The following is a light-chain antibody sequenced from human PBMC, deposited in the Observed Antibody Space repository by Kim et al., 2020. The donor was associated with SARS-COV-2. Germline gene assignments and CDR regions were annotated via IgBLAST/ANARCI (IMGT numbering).Light chain of an antibody. CDR3: NSRDSSGNHYV. Sequence: LEQTVRITCQGDSLRSDYASWYQQKPGQAPVLVIYGKNNRPSGIPDRFSGSSSGNTASLTITGAQAEDEADYYCNSRDSSGNHYVFGTGTKVTVL. V-gene: IGLV3-19*01. J-gene: IGLJ1*01. CDR1: SLRSDY. CDR2: GKN.